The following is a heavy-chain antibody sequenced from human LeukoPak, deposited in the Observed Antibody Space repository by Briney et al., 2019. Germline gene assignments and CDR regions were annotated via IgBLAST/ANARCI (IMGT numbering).Heavy chain of an antibody. V-gene: IGHV3-23*01. CDR1: GFTFSSFE. D-gene: IGHD3-3*01. Sequence: PGGSLRLSCAASGFTFSSFEMSWVRQAPGKGLEWVSAISGSGGSTYYADSVKGRFTISRDNSKNTLYLQMNSLRAEDTAVYYCAKRGSGYNQFDYWGQGTLVTVSS. CDR3: AKRGSGYNQFDY. J-gene: IGHJ4*02. CDR2: ISGSGGST.